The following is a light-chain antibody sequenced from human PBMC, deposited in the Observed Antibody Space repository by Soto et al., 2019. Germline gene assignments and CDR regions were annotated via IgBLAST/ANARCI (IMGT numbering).Light chain of an antibody. CDR1: SSDVGGYNH. J-gene: IGLJ2*01. Sequence: QSALTQPPSASGSPGQSVTISCTGSSSDVGGYNHVSWFQQNPGKAPKLMIYDVTKRPSGVPDRFSGSKSGNTASLTVSGLQAEDEADYYCASYGGTDVLFGGGTKLTVL. CDR2: DVT. V-gene: IGLV2-8*01. CDR3: ASYGGTDVL.